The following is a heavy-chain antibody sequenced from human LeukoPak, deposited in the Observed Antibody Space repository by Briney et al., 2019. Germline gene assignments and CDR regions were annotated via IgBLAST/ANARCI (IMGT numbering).Heavy chain of an antibody. Sequence: SSETLSLTCAVYGGSFSGYYWSWIRQPPGKGLEWIGEINHSGSTNYNPSLKGRVTISVDTSKNQFSLKLSSVTAADTAVYYCARRDGYNLIKRWGQGTLVTVSS. V-gene: IGHV4-34*01. D-gene: IGHD5-24*01. CDR3: ARRDGYNLIKR. CDR1: GGSFSGYY. CDR2: INHSGST. J-gene: IGHJ4*02.